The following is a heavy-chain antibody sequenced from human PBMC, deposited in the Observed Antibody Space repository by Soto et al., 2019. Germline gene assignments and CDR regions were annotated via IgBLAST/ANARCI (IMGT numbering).Heavy chain of an antibody. J-gene: IGHJ6*02. Sequence: PGESLKISCKGSGYSFTSYWIGWVRQMPGKGLEWMGIIYPGDSDTRYSPSFQGQVTISADKSISTAYLQWSSLKASDTAMYYCARSSYYYDSSGYYPYYYYGMDVWGQGTTVTVS. D-gene: IGHD3-22*01. CDR1: GYSFTSYW. CDR3: ARSSYYYDSSGYYPYYYYGMDV. V-gene: IGHV5-51*01. CDR2: IYPGDSDT.